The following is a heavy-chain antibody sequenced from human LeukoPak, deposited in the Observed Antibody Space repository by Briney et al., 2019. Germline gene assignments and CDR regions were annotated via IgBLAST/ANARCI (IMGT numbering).Heavy chain of an antibody. CDR1: GFTFSSYE. CDR3: ASSNWNDESLSDY. D-gene: IGHD1-20*01. J-gene: IGHJ4*02. Sequence: GGSLRLSCAASGFTFSSYEMNWVRQAPGKGLEWVSYISSSGSTRYYADSVKGRFTISRDNSKNTLYLQMNSLRAEDTAVYYCASSNWNDESLSDYWGQGTLVTVSS. V-gene: IGHV3-48*03. CDR2: ISSSGSTR.